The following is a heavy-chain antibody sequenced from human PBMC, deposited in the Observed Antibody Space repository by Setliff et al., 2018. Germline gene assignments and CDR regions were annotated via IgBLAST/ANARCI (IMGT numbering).Heavy chain of an antibody. CDR2: IYPSGST. CDR1: GGSISSYY. D-gene: IGHD6-19*01. J-gene: IGHJ4*02. V-gene: IGHV4-4*07. CDR3: ARDRSSGWYGDYFDY. Sequence: SETLSLTCTVSGGSISSYYWSWIRQPAGKGLEWIGHIYPSGSTNYNPSLKSRVTMSVDTSKNQFSLKLSSVTAADTAVYYCARDRSSGWYGDYFDYWGQGTLVTVSS.